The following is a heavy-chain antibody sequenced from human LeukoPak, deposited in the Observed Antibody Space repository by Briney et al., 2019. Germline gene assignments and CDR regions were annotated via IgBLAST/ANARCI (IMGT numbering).Heavy chain of an antibody. D-gene: IGHD1-14*01. Sequence: GGSLRLSCAASGFTFGTYAMSWVRQARGKGLEWVSAISASGSRTYYSDSVKGRFTISRDSSKSTVSLQMNSLRAEDSALYYCAREVWPGNTGWHLFDYWGQGTLVTVSS. CDR1: GFTFGTYA. CDR2: ISASGSRT. CDR3: AREVWPGNTGWHLFDY. V-gene: IGHV3-23*01. J-gene: IGHJ4*02.